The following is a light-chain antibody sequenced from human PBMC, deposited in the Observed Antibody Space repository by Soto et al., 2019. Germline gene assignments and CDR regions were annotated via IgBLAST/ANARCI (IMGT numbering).Light chain of an antibody. J-gene: IGKJ1*01. CDR3: HEYNTWPWT. Sequence: EIVLAQSPANLSLSPGETATISCRTSQGLNRNLAWYQQKLGQAPRVLIYGASTRATGIPARFSCSGSGTEFILTISSLQSEEFAVYYCHEYNTWPWTFGQVTKVDI. CDR2: GAS. V-gene: IGKV3-15*01. CDR1: QGLNRN.